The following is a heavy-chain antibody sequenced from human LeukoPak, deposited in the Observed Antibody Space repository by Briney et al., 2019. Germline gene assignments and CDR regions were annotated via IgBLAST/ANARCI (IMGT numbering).Heavy chain of an antibody. V-gene: IGHV1-69*04. D-gene: IGHD2-21*02. J-gene: IGHJ6*02. CDR3: ARRYCGGDCYHDYYYGMDV. CDR2: IIPILGIA. CDR1: GGTFSSYA. Sequence: ASVKVSCKASGGTFSSYAISWVRQAPGQGLEWVGRIIPILGIANYAQKFQGRVTITADKSTSTAYMELSSLRSEDTAVYYCARRYCGGDCYHDYYYGMDVWGQGTTVTVSS.